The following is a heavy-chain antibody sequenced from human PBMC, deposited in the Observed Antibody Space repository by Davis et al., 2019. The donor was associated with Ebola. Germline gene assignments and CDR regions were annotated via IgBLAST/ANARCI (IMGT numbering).Heavy chain of an antibody. CDR2: MNPNSGNT. Sequence: GGSLRLSCKGSGYSFTSYWIGWVRQAPGQGLEWMGGMNPNSGNTGYAQKFQGRVTMTRENSMSTAYMELRSLRSEDTAVYFCARGGVAYSDLDYWGQGTLVAVSS. V-gene: IGHV1-8*02. J-gene: IGHJ4*02. D-gene: IGHD2-21*01. CDR1: GYSFTSYW. CDR3: ARGGVAYSDLDY.